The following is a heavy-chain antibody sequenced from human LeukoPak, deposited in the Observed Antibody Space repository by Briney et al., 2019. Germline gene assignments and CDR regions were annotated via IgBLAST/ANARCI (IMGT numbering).Heavy chain of an antibody. CDR3: ARLAKSSSWYGPYYFDY. Sequence: SETLSLTCAVSGGSISSGGYSWSWIRQPPEKGLEWIGYIYYSGSTYYNPSLKSRVTISVDTSKNQFSLKLSSVTAADTAVYYCARLAKSSSWYGPYYFDYWGQGTLVTVSS. CDR1: GGSISSGGYS. CDR2: IYYSGST. J-gene: IGHJ4*02. V-gene: IGHV4-30-4*07. D-gene: IGHD6-13*01.